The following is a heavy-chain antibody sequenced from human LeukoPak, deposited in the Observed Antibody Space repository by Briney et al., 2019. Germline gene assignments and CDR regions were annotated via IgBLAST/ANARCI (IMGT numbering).Heavy chain of an antibody. Sequence: ASVKVSCKASGYTFTSYGISWVRQAPGQGLEWMGWISAYNGNTNYAQKLQGRVTMTTDTSTSTAYMELRSLRSDDTAVYYCARVSGFTMVRGVIITVRGDQLLYNWFDPWGQGTLVTVSS. J-gene: IGHJ5*02. V-gene: IGHV1-18*01. D-gene: IGHD3-10*01. CDR1: GYTFTSYG. CDR2: ISAYNGNT. CDR3: ARVSGFTMVRGVIITVRGDQLLYNWFDP.